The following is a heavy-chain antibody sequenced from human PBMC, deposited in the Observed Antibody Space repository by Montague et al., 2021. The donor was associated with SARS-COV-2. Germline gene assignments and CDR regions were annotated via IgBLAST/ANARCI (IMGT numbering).Heavy chain of an antibody. Sequence: SLRLSCAASGFTFSDYYMNWIRQAPGKGLEWVSYISSSGSTIYYADSVKGRFTISRDNAKNSLYLQMNSLRAEDTAVYYCAREAWGAAIIVVLRYAFDIWGQGTMVTVSS. CDR2: ISSSGSTI. J-gene: IGHJ3*02. CDR3: AREAWGAAIIVVLRYAFDI. D-gene: IGHD3-22*01. V-gene: IGHV3-11*01. CDR1: GFTFSDYY.